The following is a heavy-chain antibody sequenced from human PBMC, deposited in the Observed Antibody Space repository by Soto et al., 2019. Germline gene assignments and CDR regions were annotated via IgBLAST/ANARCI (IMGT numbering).Heavy chain of an antibody. CDR3: ARAREAAAGKLDY. Sequence: SSETLSLTCTVSGGSISSGDYYWSWIRQPPGKGLEWIGYIYYSGSTYYNPSLKSRVTISVDTSKNQFSLKLSSVTAADTAVYYCARAREAAAGKLDYWGQGTLVTVSS. J-gene: IGHJ4*02. D-gene: IGHD6-13*01. CDR1: GGSISSGDYY. V-gene: IGHV4-30-4*01. CDR2: IYYSGST.